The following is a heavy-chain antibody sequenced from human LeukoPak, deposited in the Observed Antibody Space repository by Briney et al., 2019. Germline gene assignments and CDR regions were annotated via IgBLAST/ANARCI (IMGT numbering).Heavy chain of an antibody. CDR3: ARALGAVAGPEDAFDI. Sequence: GASVKVSCKPSGYTFTIYDINWVRQATGQGLEYMGWMNPNSGNTGYAKKFQGRVSITRNTSISTAYMELSSLRSEDTAVYYCARALGAVAGPEDAFDIWGQGTMVTVSS. CDR1: GYTFTIYD. J-gene: IGHJ3*02. V-gene: IGHV1-8*03. D-gene: IGHD6-19*01. CDR2: MNPNSGNT.